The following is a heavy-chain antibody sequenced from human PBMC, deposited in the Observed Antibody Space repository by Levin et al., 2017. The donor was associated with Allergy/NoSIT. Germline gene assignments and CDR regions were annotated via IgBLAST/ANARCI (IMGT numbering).Heavy chain of an antibody. CDR2: MSFDGSNK. CDR1: GFTFSSYG. J-gene: IGHJ4*02. V-gene: IGHV3-30*18. Sequence: GGSLRLSCAASGFTFSSYGMHWVRQAPGKGLEWVAVMSFDGSNKYYADSVKGRFTISRDNSKNTLYLQMNSLRAQDTAVYYCAKGRSGGWAAGSGFDYWGQGTLVTVSS. D-gene: IGHD6-19*01. CDR3: AKGRSGGWAAGSGFDY.